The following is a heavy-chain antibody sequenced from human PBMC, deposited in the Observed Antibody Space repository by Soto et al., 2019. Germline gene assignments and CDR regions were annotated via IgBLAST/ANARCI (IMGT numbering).Heavy chain of an antibody. J-gene: IGHJ4*02. D-gene: IGHD3-10*01. CDR3: ARSVLWFGELSKDGDY. CDR1: GGSFSGYY. V-gene: IGHV4-34*01. CDR2: INHSGST. Sequence: QVQLQQWGAGLLKPSETLSLTCAVYGGSFSGYYWSWIRQPPGKGLEWIGEINHSGSTNYNPSLKSRVTISVDTSKNQFSLKLSSVTAADTAVYYCARSVLWFGELSKDGDYWGQGTLVTVSS.